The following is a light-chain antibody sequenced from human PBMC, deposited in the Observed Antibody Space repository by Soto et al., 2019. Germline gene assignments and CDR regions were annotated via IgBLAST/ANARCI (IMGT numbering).Light chain of an antibody. Sequence: DIQMTQSPSSLSASVGDRVTITCRASQTIGKNLNWYQQEPGKAPKLLIYAASTLQSGVPSRFIGSGSGTDFTLTISRLEPEDFAVYYCHQYSSSTKTFGQGTKVEIK. J-gene: IGKJ1*01. CDR2: AAS. CDR1: QTIGKN. V-gene: IGKV1-39*01. CDR3: HQYSSSTKT.